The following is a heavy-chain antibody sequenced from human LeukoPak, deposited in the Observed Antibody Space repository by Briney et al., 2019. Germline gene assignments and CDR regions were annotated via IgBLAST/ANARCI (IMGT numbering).Heavy chain of an antibody. J-gene: IGHJ4*02. Sequence: SVKVSCKASGGTFSSYAISWARQAPGQGLEWMGRIIPILSIANYAQKFQGRVTITADKSTSTAYMELSSLRSEDTAVYYCARVPWNYYGSGSYADYWGQGTLVTVSS. CDR3: ARVPWNYYGSGSYADY. CDR1: GGTFSSYA. D-gene: IGHD3-10*01. CDR2: IIPILSIA. V-gene: IGHV1-69*04.